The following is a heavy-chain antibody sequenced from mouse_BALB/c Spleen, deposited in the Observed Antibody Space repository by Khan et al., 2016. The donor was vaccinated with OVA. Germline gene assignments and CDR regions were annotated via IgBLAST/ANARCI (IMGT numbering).Heavy chain of an antibody. D-gene: IGHD1-1*01. CDR1: GYTFTNYW. CDR2: IYPGSGNT. CDR3: ARPEYYGSSYDTMDD. J-gene: IGHJ4*01. V-gene: IGHV1-63*02. Sequence: VQLQESGAELVRPGTSVKMSCKAAGYTFTNYWIGWVKQRPGHGLEWIGDIYPGSGNTNYNEKFKGKATLTADTSSSTAYMQLRSLTSEDSAIYSCARPEYYGSSYDTMDDWGQGTSVTVSS.